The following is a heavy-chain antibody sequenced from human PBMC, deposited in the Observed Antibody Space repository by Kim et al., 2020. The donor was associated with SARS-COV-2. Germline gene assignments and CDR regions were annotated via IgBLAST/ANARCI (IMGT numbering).Heavy chain of an antibody. Sequence: GGSLRLSCAASGFTFDDYAMHWVRQAPGKGLEWVSGISWNSGSIGYADSVKGRFTISRDNAKNSLYLQMNSLRAEDTALYYCAKDRSSSWYLTQIDYWG. D-gene: IGHD6-13*01. CDR1: GFTFDDYA. CDR3: AKDRSSSWYLTQIDY. V-gene: IGHV3-9*01. J-gene: IGHJ4*01. CDR2: ISWNSGSI.